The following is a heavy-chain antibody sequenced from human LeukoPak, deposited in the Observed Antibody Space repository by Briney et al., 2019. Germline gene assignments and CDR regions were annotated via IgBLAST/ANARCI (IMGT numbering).Heavy chain of an antibody. D-gene: IGHD4-17*01. J-gene: IGHJ4*02. V-gene: IGHV3-7*03. CDR1: AFTFSSYW. CDR2: IEQDESEK. CDR3: ARGNDYGDHVGIYFDY. Sequence: GGSLRLSCAASAFTFSSYWMSWVRQAPGKGLEWVANIEQDESEKYYVDSVKGRFTISRDNAKNSLYLQINSLRAEDTAVYYCARGNDYGDHVGIYFDYWGQGTLVIVSS.